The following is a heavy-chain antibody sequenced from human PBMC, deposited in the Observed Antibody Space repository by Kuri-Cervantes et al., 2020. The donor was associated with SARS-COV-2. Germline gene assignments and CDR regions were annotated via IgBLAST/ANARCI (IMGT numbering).Heavy chain of an antibody. J-gene: IGHJ6*03. Sequence: GESLKISCAASGFTFSNYGMYWVRQAPGKGLEWVAFIRYDGSNKYYADSVKGRFTISRDNSKNTLYLQMNSLRAEDTAVYYCAKDAVGYCSSTSCYLYYMDVWGKGTTVTVSS. D-gene: IGHD2-2*01. CDR3: AKDAVGYCSSTSCYLYYMDV. CDR1: GFTFSNYG. CDR2: IRYDGSNK. V-gene: IGHV3-30*02.